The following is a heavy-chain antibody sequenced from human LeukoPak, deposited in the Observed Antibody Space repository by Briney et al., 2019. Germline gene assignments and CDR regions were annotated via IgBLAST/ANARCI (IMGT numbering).Heavy chain of an antibody. CDR3: ARLNRGPRYWYFDL. CDR2: INHSGST. CDR1: GGSFSGYY. J-gene: IGHJ2*01. D-gene: IGHD1-14*01. V-gene: IGHV4-34*01. Sequence: SETLSLTCAVYGGSFSGYYWSWIRQPPGKGLEWIGEINHSGSTNYNPSLKSRVTISVDTSKNQFSLKLSSVTAADTAVYYCARLNRGPRYWYFDLWGRGTLVTVSS.